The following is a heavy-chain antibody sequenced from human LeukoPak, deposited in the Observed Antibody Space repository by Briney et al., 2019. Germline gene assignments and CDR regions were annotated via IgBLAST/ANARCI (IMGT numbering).Heavy chain of an antibody. V-gene: IGHV1-46*01. Sequence: GASVKVSCKASGYTFTSYYMHWVRQAPGQGLEWMGIINPSGGSTSYAQKFQGRVTMTRDTSTSTVYMELSSLRSEDTAVYYCARVTRRYSGSRDMDYWGQGTLVTVSS. CDR1: GYTFTSYY. CDR2: INPSGGST. J-gene: IGHJ4*02. D-gene: IGHD1-26*01. CDR3: ARVTRRYSGSRDMDY.